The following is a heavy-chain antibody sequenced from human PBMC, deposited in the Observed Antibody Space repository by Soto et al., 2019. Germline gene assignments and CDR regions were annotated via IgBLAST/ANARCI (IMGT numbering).Heavy chain of an antibody. CDR3: AIPWQGSSDAYYFDY. Sequence: GESLKISCKGSGYSFTSYWIGWVRQMPGKGLEWMGIIYPGDSDTRYSPSFQGQVTISADKSISTAYLQWSSLKASDTAMYYCAIPWQGSSDAYYFDYWGQGTLVTVSS. CDR2: IYPGDSDT. D-gene: IGHD6-6*01. CDR1: GYSFTSYW. V-gene: IGHV5-51*01. J-gene: IGHJ4*02.